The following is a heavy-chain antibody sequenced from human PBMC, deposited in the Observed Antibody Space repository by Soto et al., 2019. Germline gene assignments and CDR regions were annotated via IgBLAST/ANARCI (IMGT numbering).Heavy chain of an antibody. CDR1: GFTFSSYG. D-gene: IGHD5-12*01. Sequence: QVQLVESGGGVVQPGRSLRLSCAASGFTFSSYGMHWVRQAPGNGLEWVAAISYDGSYKYYADSMKGRVTISRDNSKNTLYVQMNSLRAEDTAVYYCAKEGSVVATTPDFDYWGQGTLVTVSS. CDR2: ISYDGSYK. V-gene: IGHV3-30*18. J-gene: IGHJ4*02. CDR3: AKEGSVVATTPDFDY.